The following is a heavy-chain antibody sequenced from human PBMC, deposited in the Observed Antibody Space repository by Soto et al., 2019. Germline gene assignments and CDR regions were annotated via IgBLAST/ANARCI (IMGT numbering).Heavy chain of an antibody. Sequence: QVQLVESGGGVVQPGRSLRLSCAASGFTFSSYGMHWVRQAPGKGLEWVAVIWYDGSNKYYADSVKGRFTISRDNSKNTLYLQMNGLRAEDTAVYYCARDGPTGSSPAYYYGMDVWGQGTTVTVSS. CDR3: ARDGPTGSSPAYYYGMDV. CDR2: IWYDGSNK. V-gene: IGHV3-33*01. J-gene: IGHJ6*02. CDR1: GFTFSSYG. D-gene: IGHD1-26*01.